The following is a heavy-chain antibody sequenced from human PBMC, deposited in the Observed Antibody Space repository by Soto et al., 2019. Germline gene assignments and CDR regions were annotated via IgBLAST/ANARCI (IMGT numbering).Heavy chain of an antibody. CDR3: ARKAVPDF. CDR1: GFSFSKYA. V-gene: IGHV3-30-3*01. Sequence: SLRLSCAASGFSFSKYAMHWVRQAPGKGLEWVAVITYDATNEYYADSVKGRFTISRDNSNNTLSLHMSSLRLADTAVYYCARKAVPDFWGQGTLVTVSS. J-gene: IGHJ4*02. D-gene: IGHD6-19*01. CDR2: ITYDATNE.